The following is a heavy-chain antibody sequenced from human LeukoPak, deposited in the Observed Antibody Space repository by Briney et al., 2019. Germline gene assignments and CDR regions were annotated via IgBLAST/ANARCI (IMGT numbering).Heavy chain of an antibody. Sequence: GGSLRLSCIASGFVFSRDNMNWVRQAPGKGLEWVAHMSETIYYADSVQGRFTISRDNAKNSLYLQMSNLRVDDTAMYYCVREVGRPKTFYLDSWGRGTPVTVSS. D-gene: IGHD3-16*01. CDR3: VREVGRPKTFYLDS. J-gene: IGHJ4*02. CDR2: MSETI. CDR1: GFVFSRDN. V-gene: IGHV3-48*04.